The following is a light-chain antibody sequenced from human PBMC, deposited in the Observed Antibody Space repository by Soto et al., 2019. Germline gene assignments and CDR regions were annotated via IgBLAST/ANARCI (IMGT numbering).Light chain of an antibody. Sequence: DIVMTQSPDSLAVSLGERATINCKSSQSVLYSSNNKNYLAWYQQRPGQPPKLLIYWASTRESGVPDRFSGSGSGTDFTPTISSLQAEDVAVYYCQQYSSPPLTFGGGTKVDIK. J-gene: IGKJ4*01. CDR1: QSVLYSSNNKNY. CDR3: QQYSSPPLT. CDR2: WAS. V-gene: IGKV4-1*01.